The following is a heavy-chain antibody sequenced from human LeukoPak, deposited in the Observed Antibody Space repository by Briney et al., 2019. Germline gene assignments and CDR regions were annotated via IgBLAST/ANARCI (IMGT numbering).Heavy chain of an antibody. V-gene: IGHV4-31*03. CDR1: GVSISSGGYY. J-gene: IGHJ4*02. CDR2: IYYSGSA. CDR3: ARVNYGSATKEDY. D-gene: IGHD3-10*01. Sequence: MPSETLSLTCTVSGVSISSGGYYWSWIRQHPGKGLEWIGYIYYSGSAYYNPSLKSRVTISVDTSENQFSLKLSSVTAADTAVYYCARVNYGSATKEDYWGQGTLVTVSS.